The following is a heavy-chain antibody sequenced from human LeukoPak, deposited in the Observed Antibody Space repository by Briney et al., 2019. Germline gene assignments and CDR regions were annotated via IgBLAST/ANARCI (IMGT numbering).Heavy chain of an antibody. Sequence: PSETLSLTCTVSGGSLNTPNYYWVWIRQTPGKGLEGIGNIFDSAGTYYSPSLTIRVTISLDTSRNQFSLRLNSVTAADTDVYYCAKSNGYGFVDIWGKGTMVTVSS. CDR2: IFDSAGT. D-gene: IGHD3-10*01. J-gene: IGHJ6*04. V-gene: IGHV4-39*07. CDR3: AKSNGYGFVDI. CDR1: GGSLNTPNYY.